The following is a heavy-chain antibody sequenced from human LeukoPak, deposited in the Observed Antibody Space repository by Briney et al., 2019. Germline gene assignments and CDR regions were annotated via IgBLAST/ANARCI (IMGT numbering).Heavy chain of an antibody. CDR3: ARELRYFDWLLSYMDV. Sequence: GASVKVSCKASGDTFTSYYMHWVRQAPGQGLEWMRIIDPSAGSTSYAQKFQGRVNMTRDMSTSTVYMELTSLRSEDTAVYYCARELRYFDWLLSYMDVWGKGTTVTVSS. D-gene: IGHD3-9*01. CDR2: IDPSAGST. CDR1: GDTFTSYY. J-gene: IGHJ6*03. V-gene: IGHV1-46*01.